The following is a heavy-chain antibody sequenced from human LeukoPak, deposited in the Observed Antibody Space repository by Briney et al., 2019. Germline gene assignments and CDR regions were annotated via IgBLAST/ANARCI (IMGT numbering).Heavy chain of an antibody. Sequence: GASVKVSCKASGYTFTGYYMHWVRQAPGQGLEWMGWINPNSGGTNYAQKFQGRVTMTRDTSISTAYMELSRLRSDDTAVYYCARAPNTAAIPYNWFDPWGQGTLVTVSA. CDR1: GYTFTGYY. CDR3: ARAPNTAAIPYNWFDP. CDR2: INPNSGGT. V-gene: IGHV1-2*02. D-gene: IGHD2-2*02. J-gene: IGHJ5*02.